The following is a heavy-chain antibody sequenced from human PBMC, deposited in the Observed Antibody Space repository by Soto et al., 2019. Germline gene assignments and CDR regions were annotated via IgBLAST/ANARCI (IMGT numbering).Heavy chain of an antibody. CDR2: IKCDGSEK. D-gene: IGHD6-19*01. CDR1: GFTFSSSW. Sequence: GGSLRLSCAASGFTFSSSWMHWVCQAPEKGLEWVADIKCDGSEKYYVDSVKGRLTISRDNAKNSLYLQVNSLRAEDMTVYYCVRGLYSSGRIPPYWGQGTLVTVSS. V-gene: IGHV3-7*03. J-gene: IGHJ4*02. CDR3: VRGLYSSGRIPPY.